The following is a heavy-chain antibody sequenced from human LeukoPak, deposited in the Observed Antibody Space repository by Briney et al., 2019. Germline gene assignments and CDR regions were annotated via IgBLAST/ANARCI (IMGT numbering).Heavy chain of an antibody. CDR2: INKDGSEK. J-gene: IGHJ1*01. Sequence: GGSLGLSCAASGFTFSTYWMSWVRQTPGKGLEWVANINKDGSEKYYMDSVRGRFTISRDNAKNSLSLQMNSLRVEDAAVYYCARELVVGPAEYFQNWGQGTLVTVSS. CDR3: ARELVVGPAEYFQN. CDR1: GFTFSTYW. V-gene: IGHV3-7*01. D-gene: IGHD2-8*02.